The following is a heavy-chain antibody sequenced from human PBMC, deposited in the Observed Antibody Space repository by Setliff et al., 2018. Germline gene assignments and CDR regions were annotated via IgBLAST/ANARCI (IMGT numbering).Heavy chain of an antibody. D-gene: IGHD3-10*01. CDR1: GFSFSSYA. J-gene: IGHJ4*02. Sequence: PGKSLKISCAASGFSFSSYAMSWVRQAPGKGLEWVASIKPDGSEKYYVDSVKGRFTISRDNAKNSLSLQMNSLSAEDTAVYYCATDSMVQGAPFYFDNWGQGTLVTVSS. CDR2: IKPDGSEK. V-gene: IGHV3-7*01. CDR3: ATDSMVQGAPFYFDN.